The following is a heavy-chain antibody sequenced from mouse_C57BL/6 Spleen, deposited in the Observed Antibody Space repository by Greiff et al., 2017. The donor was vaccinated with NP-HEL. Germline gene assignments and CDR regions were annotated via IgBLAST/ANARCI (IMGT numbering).Heavy chain of an antibody. D-gene: IGHD1-1*01. CDR2: IDPSDSYT. J-gene: IGHJ4*01. CDR3: ARSEDYYGSSYAMDY. Sequence: QVQLQQSGAELVRPGTSVKLSCKASGYTFTSYWMHWVKQRPGQGLEWIGVIDPSDSYTNYNQKFKGKATLTVDTSSSTAYMQLSSLTSEDSAVYYCARSEDYYGSSYAMDYWGQGTSVTVSS. V-gene: IGHV1-59*01. CDR1: GYTFTSYW.